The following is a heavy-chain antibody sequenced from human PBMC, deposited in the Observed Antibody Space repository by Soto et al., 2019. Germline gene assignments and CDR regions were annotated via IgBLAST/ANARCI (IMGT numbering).Heavy chain of an antibody. V-gene: IGHV3-23*01. Sequence: EVQLLESGGGLVQPGGSLRLSCAASGFTFSSYAMSWVRQAPGKGLEWVSAISGSGGSTYYADSVKARFTISRDNSKNTLYLQMNSLRAEDTAVYYCAKDLEGDWNYVEDGDYWGEGTLVTVFS. J-gene: IGHJ4*02. D-gene: IGHD1-7*01. CDR1: GFTFSSYA. CDR2: ISGSGGST. CDR3: AKDLEGDWNYVEDGDY.